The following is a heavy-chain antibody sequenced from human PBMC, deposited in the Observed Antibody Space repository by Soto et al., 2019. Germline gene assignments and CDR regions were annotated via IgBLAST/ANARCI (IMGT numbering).Heavy chain of an antibody. CDR1: GGTFSSYT. Sequence: QVQLVQSGAEVKKPGSSVKVSCKASGGTFSSYTISWVRQAPGQGLEWMGRIIPILGIANYAQKFRGRVTITADKSTSTAYMELSSLRSEDTAVYYCARDRDGYNPFDYWGQGTLVTVSS. D-gene: IGHD5-12*01. V-gene: IGHV1-69*08. CDR2: IIPILGIA. CDR3: ARDRDGYNPFDY. J-gene: IGHJ4*02.